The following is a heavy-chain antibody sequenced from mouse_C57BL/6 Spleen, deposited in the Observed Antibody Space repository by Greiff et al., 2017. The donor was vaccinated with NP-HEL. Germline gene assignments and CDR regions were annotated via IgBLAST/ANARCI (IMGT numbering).Heavy chain of an antibody. Sequence: QVTLKVSGPGILQPSQTLSLTCSFSGFSLSTFGMGVGWIRQPSGKGLEWLAHIWWDDDTYYNPALKSRLTISKDTSKNQVFLKIANVDTADTATYYCARIAPYYYGSSDYYAMDYWGQGTSVTVSS. J-gene: IGHJ4*01. D-gene: IGHD1-1*01. CDR1: GFSLSTFGMG. CDR2: IWWDDDT. CDR3: ARIAPYYYGSSDYYAMDY. V-gene: IGHV8-8*01.